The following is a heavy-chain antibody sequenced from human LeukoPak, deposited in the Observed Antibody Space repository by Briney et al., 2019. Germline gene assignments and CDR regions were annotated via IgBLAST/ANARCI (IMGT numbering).Heavy chain of an antibody. CDR3: ARDYGYSLLFY. CDR1: GYTFTNFA. D-gene: IGHD5-18*01. Sequence: SVTVSCKASGYTFTNFAIHWVRQAPGQRLEWMGWISAGSGNTKYSQKLQGRVTITRDTSASTAYMELYSLRSEDTAVYYCARDYGYSLLFYWGQGTLVTVSS. CDR2: ISAGSGNT. J-gene: IGHJ4*02. V-gene: IGHV1-3*01.